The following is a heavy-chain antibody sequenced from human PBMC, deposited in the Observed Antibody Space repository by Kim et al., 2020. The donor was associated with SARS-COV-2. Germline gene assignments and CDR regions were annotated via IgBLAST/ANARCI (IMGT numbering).Heavy chain of an antibody. CDR2: INPNSGGT. V-gene: IGHV1-2*02. Sequence: ASVKVSCKASGYTFTGYYMHWVRQAPGQGLEWMGWINPNSGGTNYAQKFQGRVTMTRDTSISTAYMELSRLRSDDTAVYYCARDGRSIAVAGTLGGFPYYYYGMDVWGQGTTVTVSS. CDR3: ARDGRSIAVAGTLGGFPYYYYGMDV. J-gene: IGHJ6*02. D-gene: IGHD6-19*01. CDR1: GYTFTGYY.